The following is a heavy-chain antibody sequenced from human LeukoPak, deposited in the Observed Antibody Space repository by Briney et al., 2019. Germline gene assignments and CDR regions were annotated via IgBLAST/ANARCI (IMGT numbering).Heavy chain of an antibody. D-gene: IGHD3-9*01. Sequence: GGSLRLSCAASGFTFTTYALTWVRQAPGKGLEWVATITGSGGSKYYADSVRGRFTISRDNSRNTLYLQMNSLRAEDTAVYYCAKDLFCLYFYLWGRGTLVPVFS. J-gene: IGHJ2*01. CDR2: ITGSGGSK. V-gene: IGHV3-23*01. CDR1: GFTFTTYA. CDR3: AKDLFCLYFYL.